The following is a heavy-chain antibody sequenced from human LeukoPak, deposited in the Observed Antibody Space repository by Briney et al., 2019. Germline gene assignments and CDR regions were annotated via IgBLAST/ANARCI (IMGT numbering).Heavy chain of an antibody. CDR1: GGSISSYY. J-gene: IGHJ4*02. V-gene: IGHV4-59*01. CDR3: ARVDSGSYFRIDY. D-gene: IGHD1-26*01. CDR2: IYYSGST. Sequence: SETLSLTCIVSGGSISSYYWNWIRQPPGKGLEWIGFIYYSGSTNYNPSLKSRVTISVDTSKSQFSLRLSSVTAADTAVHYCARVDSGSYFRIDYWGQGTLVTVSS.